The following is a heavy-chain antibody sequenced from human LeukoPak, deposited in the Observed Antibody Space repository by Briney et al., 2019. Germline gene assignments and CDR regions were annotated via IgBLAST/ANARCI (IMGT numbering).Heavy chain of an antibody. CDR3: ARDLGDYYFDY. D-gene: IGHD2-21*01. CDR2: ISKDGSNK. CDR1: EFTFSNYA. J-gene: IGHJ4*02. V-gene: IGHV3-30-3*01. Sequence: GGSLRLSCAASEFTFSNYAMHWVRQAPGKGLEWVAAISKDGSNKYYADSVKGRFTISRDNSKNTLYLQMNSLRTEDTAVYYCARDLGDYYFDYWGQGTLVTVSS.